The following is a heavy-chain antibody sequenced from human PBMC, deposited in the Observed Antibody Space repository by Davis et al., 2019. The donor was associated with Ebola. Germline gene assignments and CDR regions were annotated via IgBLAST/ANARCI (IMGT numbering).Heavy chain of an antibody. Sequence: GGSLRLSCAASGFVFRNYVMSWVRRAPGKGLEWVSTHGTSGDTYYADSVKGRFTISRDNSKNTLYLQMNSLRVEDTAIYYCAKDTSNVWFDVWAKGQWSPSP. V-gene: IGHV3-23*01. CDR3: AKDTSNVWFDV. J-gene: IGHJ3*01. D-gene: IGHD6-19*01. CDR1: GFVFRNYV. CDR2: HGTSGDT.